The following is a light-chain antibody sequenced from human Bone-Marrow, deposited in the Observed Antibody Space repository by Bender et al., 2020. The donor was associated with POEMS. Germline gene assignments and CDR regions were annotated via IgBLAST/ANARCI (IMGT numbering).Light chain of an antibody. CDR2: ANN. CDR3: CSFAGSEAWV. Sequence: QSVLTQPPSVSGAPGQRVTISCTGSSFNIGAGYDVHWYQQLPGTAPKLLIAANNNRPSGVPDRFSGSKSGASASLAITGLQAEDEADYYCCSFAGSEAWVFGGGTKLTVL. CDR1: SFNIGAGYD. V-gene: IGLV1-40*01. J-gene: IGLJ3*02.